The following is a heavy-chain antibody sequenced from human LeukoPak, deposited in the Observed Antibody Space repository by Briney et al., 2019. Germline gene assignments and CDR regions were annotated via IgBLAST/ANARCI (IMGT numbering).Heavy chain of an antibody. V-gene: IGHV4-59*01. CDR3: ARAGGWRTAALDLDY. J-gene: IGHJ4*02. Sequence: SETLSLTCTVSGGSISNFYWSWIRQPPGKGLEWIGYISYSGSTNYNPSLKSRVTISVDTSKNQFSLKLNSVTAADTAVHYCARAGGWRTAALDLDYWGQGTLVTVSS. CDR1: GGSISNFY. CDR2: ISYSGST. D-gene: IGHD6-13*01.